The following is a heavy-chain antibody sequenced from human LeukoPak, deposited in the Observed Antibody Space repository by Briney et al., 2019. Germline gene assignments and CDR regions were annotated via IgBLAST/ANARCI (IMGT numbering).Heavy chain of an antibody. CDR3: ARQTAMGRSGDY. Sequence: GQPRKISSKASGYNSTSNLIAWVRQTPGKGLEWRGIIVPSDSETAYTPSFQGQVTSSVDKSLPTAYLQWNSLKASDTAMYYCARQTAMGRSGDYWGQGTLVTVSS. V-gene: IGHV5-51*01. CDR1: GYNSTSNL. D-gene: IGHD5-18*01. J-gene: IGHJ4*02. CDR2: IVPSDSET.